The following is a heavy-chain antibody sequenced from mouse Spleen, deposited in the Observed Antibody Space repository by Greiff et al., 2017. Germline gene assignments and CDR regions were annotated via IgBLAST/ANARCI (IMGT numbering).Heavy chain of an antibody. V-gene: IGHV5-17*01. J-gene: IGHJ4*01. CDR2: ISSGSSTI. Sequence: VQLKESGGGLVKPGGSLKLSCAASGFTFSDYGMHWVRQAPEKGLEWVAYISSGSSTIYYADTVKGRFTISRDNAKNTLFLQMTSLRSEDTAMYYCARPTMITGAMDYWGQGTSVTVSS. CDR1: GFTFSDYG. CDR3: ARPTMITGAMDY. D-gene: IGHD2-4*01.